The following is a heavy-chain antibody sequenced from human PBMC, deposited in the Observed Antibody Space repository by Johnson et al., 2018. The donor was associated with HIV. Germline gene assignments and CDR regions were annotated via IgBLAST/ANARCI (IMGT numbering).Heavy chain of an antibody. CDR3: ARGRVSRFAFDI. V-gene: IGHV3-7*01. D-gene: IGHD3-10*01. J-gene: IGHJ3*02. CDR1: GFTFDDYA. Sequence: VQLVESGGGLVQPGRSLRLSCVASGFTFDDYAMHWVRQPPGKGLEWVANIKGDGSEREYVGSVKGRFTIARDSAKNLLFLQMNSLRVEDTAVYYCARGRVSRFAFDIWGQGTRVTVSS. CDR2: IKGDGSER.